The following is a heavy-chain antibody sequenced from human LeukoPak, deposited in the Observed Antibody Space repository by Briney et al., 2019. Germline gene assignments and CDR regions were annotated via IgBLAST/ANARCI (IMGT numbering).Heavy chain of an antibody. J-gene: IGHJ6*03. V-gene: IGHV4-30-4*08. Sequence: PSETLSLTCTVSGGSISSGDYYWRWIRQPPGKGLEWFGYIYYSGSTYYNPSLKSRVTISVDTSKNQFSLKLSSVTAADTAVYYCAREGCSSTSCYGGYYYYMDVWGKGTTVTVSS. D-gene: IGHD2-2*01. CDR3: AREGCSSTSCYGGYYYYMDV. CDR1: GGSISSGDYY. CDR2: IYYSGST.